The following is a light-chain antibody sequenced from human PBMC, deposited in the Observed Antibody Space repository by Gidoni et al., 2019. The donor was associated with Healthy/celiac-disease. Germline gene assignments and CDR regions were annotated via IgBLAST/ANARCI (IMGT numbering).Light chain of an antibody. V-gene: IGKV3-20*01. J-gene: IGKJ1*01. CDR2: GAS. Sequence: EIVLTQSPGTLPLYPGERATLACRASQSVSSSYLAWYQQKPGQAPRLLIYGASSRATGIPDRFSGSGSVTDFTLTISRLEPEDFAVYYCQQYGSSLWTFGHXTKVEI. CDR1: QSVSSSY. CDR3: QQYGSSLWT.